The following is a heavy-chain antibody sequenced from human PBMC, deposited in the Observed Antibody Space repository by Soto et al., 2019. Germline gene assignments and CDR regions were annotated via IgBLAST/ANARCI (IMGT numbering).Heavy chain of an antibody. V-gene: IGHV4-39*01. J-gene: IGHJ6*02. CDR1: GGSISSSSYY. D-gene: IGHD4-4*01. CDR2: IYYSGST. CDR3: ARQYRTVIYYYYGMDV. Sequence: QLQLQESGPGLVKPSETLSLTCTVSGGSISSSSYYWGWIRQPPGKGLEWIGSIYYSGSTYYNPSLKSRVTTSVDTSKNQFSLKLSSVTAADTAVYYCARQYRTVIYYYYGMDVWGQGTTVTVSS.